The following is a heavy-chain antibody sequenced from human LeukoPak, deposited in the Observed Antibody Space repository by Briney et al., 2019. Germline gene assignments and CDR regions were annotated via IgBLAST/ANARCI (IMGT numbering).Heavy chain of an antibody. Sequence: GGSLRLSCAASGFTFSSYAMSWVRQAPGKGLEWVSAISGSGGSTYYADSVKGRFTISRDNSKNTLYLQMNSLRAEDTAVYYCAKFKGAELWFGELLADYWGQGTLVTVSS. D-gene: IGHD3-10*01. CDR2: ISGSGGST. J-gene: IGHJ4*02. V-gene: IGHV3-23*01. CDR3: AKFKGAELWFGELLADY. CDR1: GFTFSSYA.